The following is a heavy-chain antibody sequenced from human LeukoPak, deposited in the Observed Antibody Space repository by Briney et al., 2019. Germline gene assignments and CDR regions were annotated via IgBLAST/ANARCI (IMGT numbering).Heavy chain of an antibody. V-gene: IGHV3-21*01. CDR2: ISSSSSSI. Sequence: GGSLRLSCAASGFTFSSYSMNWVRQAPGKGLECVSSISSSSSSIYYADSVKGRFTISRDNAKNSLYLQMNSLRAEDTAVYYCARRGFDPWGQGTLVTVSS. CDR1: GFTFSSYS. CDR3: ARRGFDP. J-gene: IGHJ5*02.